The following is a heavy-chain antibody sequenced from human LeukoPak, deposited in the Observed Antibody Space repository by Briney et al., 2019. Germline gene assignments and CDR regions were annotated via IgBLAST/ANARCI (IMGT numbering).Heavy chain of an antibody. CDR2: IYYSGST. CDR1: GGSFSGYY. J-gene: IGHJ6*03. D-gene: IGHD1/OR15-1a*01. CDR3: ARGTGNYYYDYMDV. V-gene: IGHV4-59*01. Sequence: KPSETLSLTCAVYGGSFSGYYWSWIRQPPGKGLEWIGYIYYSGSTNYNPSLKSRVTISVDTSKNQFSLKLSSVTAADTAVYYCARGTGNYYYDYMDVWGKGTTVTVSS.